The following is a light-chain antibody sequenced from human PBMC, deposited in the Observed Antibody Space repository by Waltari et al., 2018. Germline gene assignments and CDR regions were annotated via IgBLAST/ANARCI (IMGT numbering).Light chain of an antibody. CDR3: QQYNNWPPLT. CDR1: QIVSSH. J-gene: IGKJ4*01. CDR2: GAS. V-gene: IGKV3-15*01. Sequence: EIVMTQSPATLSVSPGERATLSCRASQIVSSHLAWYQQKPGQAPRLLIYGASTRATGIPARFSGSGSGTEFTLTISSLQSEDIAVYYCQQYNNWPPLTFGGGTKVEIK.